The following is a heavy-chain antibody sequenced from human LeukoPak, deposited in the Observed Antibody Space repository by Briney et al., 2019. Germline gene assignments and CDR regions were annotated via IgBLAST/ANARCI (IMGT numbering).Heavy chain of an antibody. CDR1: GYTFTGYY. V-gene: IGHV1-2*02. J-gene: IGHJ4*02. CDR2: INPNSGGT. CDR3: ATPTVTTWYYFDY. D-gene: IGHD4-17*01. Sequence: ASVKVSCKASGYTFTGYYMHWVRQAPGQGLEWMGWINPNSGGTNYAQKFQGRVTMTRDTSISTAHMELSRLRSDDTAVYYCATPTVTTWYYFDYWGQGTLVTVSS.